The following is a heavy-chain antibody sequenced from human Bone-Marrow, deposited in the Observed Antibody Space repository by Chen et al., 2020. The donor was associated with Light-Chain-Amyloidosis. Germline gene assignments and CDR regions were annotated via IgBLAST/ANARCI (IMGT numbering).Heavy chain of an antibody. D-gene: IGHD3-3*01. J-gene: IGHJ4*02. V-gene: IGHV4-39*01. CDR3: ARHPDLDYFDY. CDR1: GGSISSSSYY. CDR2: IYYSGST. Sequence: QLQLQESGPGLVKPSETLSLTCTVSGGSISSSSYYWGWIRQPPGKGLEWIGSIYYSGSTYYNPSLKSRVTISVDTSKNKFSLKLSSVTAADTAVYYCARHPDLDYFDYWGQGTLVTVSS.